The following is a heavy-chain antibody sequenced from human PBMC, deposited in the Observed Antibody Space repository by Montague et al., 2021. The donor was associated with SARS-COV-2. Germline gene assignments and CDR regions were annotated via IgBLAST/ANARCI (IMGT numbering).Heavy chain of an antibody. CDR2: IYYSGST. J-gene: IGHJ4*02. CDR3: ATAEWGGWYFFDY. Sequence: TLSLTCTVSGGSISSGGYYWSWIRQHPGKGLEWIGYIYYSGSTYYNPSLKSRVTISVDTSKNQFSLKLSSVTAADTAEYYCATAEWGGWYFFDYWGQGTLVTVSS. CDR1: GGSISSGGYY. D-gene: IGHD6-19*01. V-gene: IGHV4-31*03.